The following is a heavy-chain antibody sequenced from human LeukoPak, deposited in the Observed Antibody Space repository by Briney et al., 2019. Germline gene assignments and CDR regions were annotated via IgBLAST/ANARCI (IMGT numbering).Heavy chain of an antibody. V-gene: IGHV3-20*01. CDR3: AKTNSGSGSYHGWFDP. Sequence: GGSLRLSCAASGFTFDDYGMSWVRQAPGKGLEWVSGINWNGGSAGYADSVKGRFTISRDNAKNSLYLQMNSLRAEDTALYHCAKTNSGSGSYHGWFDPWGQGTLVTVSS. CDR1: GFTFDDYG. D-gene: IGHD3-10*01. J-gene: IGHJ5*02. CDR2: INWNGGSA.